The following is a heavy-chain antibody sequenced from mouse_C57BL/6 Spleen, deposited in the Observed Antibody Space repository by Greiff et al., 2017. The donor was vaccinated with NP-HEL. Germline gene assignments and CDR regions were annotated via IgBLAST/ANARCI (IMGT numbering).Heavy chain of an antibody. CDR1: GFTFSDYY. CDR2: ISNGGGST. CDR3: ARLEDGGYFDY. J-gene: IGHJ2*01. V-gene: IGHV5-12*01. Sequence: EVMLVESGGGLVQPGGSLKLSCAASGFTFSDYYMFWFRQTPEKRLEWVAYISNGGGSTYYPDTVKGRFTISRDNAKNTLYLQMSRLKSEDTAMYYCARLEDGGYFDYWGQGTTLTVSS.